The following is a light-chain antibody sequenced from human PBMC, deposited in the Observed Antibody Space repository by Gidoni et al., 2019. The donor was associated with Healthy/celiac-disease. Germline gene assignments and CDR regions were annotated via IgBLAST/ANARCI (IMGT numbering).Light chain of an antibody. Sequence: DIVLTQSPATLSLSPGERATLSCRASQSVSSHLAWYQQKPGQAPRLLIYDASNRATGIPARFSGSGSGTDFTLTISSLEPEDFAVYYCQQRSNWPPGGTFGQGTKVEIK. CDR1: QSVSSH. V-gene: IGKV3-11*01. CDR3: QQRSNWPPGGT. J-gene: IGKJ1*01. CDR2: DAS.